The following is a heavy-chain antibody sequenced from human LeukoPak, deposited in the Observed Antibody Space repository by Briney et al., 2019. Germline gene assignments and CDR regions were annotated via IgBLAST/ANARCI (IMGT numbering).Heavy chain of an antibody. V-gene: IGHV3-23*01. CDR1: GFTFSSYA. CDR3: AKDLTRRYYGSGTSYY. D-gene: IGHD3-10*01. J-gene: IGHJ4*02. Sequence: GGSLRLSCAASGFTFSSYAMSWTRQARGEGLECLTSISGSGGSTYYADSVKGRFTISRYNTKNTLYLQMYSWRAQDTGVYNCAKDLTRRYYGSGTSYYWGQGTLGTVSS. CDR2: ISGSGGST.